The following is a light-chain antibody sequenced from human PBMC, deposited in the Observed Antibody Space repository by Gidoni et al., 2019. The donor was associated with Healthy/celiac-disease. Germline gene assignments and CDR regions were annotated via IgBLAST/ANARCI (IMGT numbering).Light chain of an antibody. J-gene: IGKJ2*01. CDR2: WAS. Sequence: IVMTQSPHSLAVSLGERATINCKSSQSVLYSSNNKNYLAWYQQKPGQPPKLLIYWASTRESGVPDRFSGSGSGTDFTLTISSLQAEDVAVYYCQQYYSTPPMYTFGQGTKLEIK. CDR3: QQYYSTPPMYT. V-gene: IGKV4-1*01. CDR1: QSVLYSSNNKNY.